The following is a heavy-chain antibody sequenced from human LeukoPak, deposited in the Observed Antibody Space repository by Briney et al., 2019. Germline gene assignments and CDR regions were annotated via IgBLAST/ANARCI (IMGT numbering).Heavy chain of an antibody. CDR3: AKRRVGSSWYSFAY. CDR1: GFTFSCYR. J-gene: IGHJ4*02. D-gene: IGHD6-13*01. CDR2: ISYDGSNK. V-gene: IGHV3-30*18. Sequence: AGSLRLSCVASGFTFSCYRMHWVRQAPGKGLEWVAVISYDGSNKYYADSVKGRFTISRDNSKKTLYLQMSCLRAGDTGLYFCAKRRVGSSWYSFAYWGQGTL.